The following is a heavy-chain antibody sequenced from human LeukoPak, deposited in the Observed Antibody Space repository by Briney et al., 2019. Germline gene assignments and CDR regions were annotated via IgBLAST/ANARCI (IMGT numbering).Heavy chain of an antibody. J-gene: IGHJ3*02. Sequence: SETLSLTCTVSGGSIKDSDWSWLRQPAGKGLEWIGRIYTSGRTNYNPSLKSRVTMSLDTSKNQFSLKLTSVTAADTAVYYCARVLYYYDSSGYYYDAFDIWGQGTMVTVSS. D-gene: IGHD3-22*01. CDR3: ARVLYYYDSSGYYYDAFDI. V-gene: IGHV4-4*07. CDR2: IYTSGRT. CDR1: GGSIKDSD.